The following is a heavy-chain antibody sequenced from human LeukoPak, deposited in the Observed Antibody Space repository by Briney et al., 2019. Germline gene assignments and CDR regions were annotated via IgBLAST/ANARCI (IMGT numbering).Heavy chain of an antibody. CDR2: IYTSGST. CDR1: GGSTSSGSYY. D-gene: IGHD4-17*01. Sequence: SETLSLTCTVSGGSTSSGSYYWSWIRQPAGKGLEWIVRIYTSGSTNYNPSLKSRVTISVYTSKNQFSLKLSSVTAADTAVHYCARYGPPRLRGVRGAFDIWGQGTMVTVSS. CDR3: ARYGPPRLRGVRGAFDI. V-gene: IGHV4-61*02. J-gene: IGHJ3*02.